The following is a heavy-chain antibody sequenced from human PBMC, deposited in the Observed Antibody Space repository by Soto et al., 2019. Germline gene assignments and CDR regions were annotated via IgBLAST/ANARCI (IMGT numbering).Heavy chain of an antibody. CDR3: ARDLLGSFLHYYYGMDV. CDR1: GFTFSSYS. CDR2: ISSSSSYI. Sequence: GGSLRLSCAASGFTFSSYSMNWVRQAPGKGLEWVSSISSSSSYIYYADSVKGRFTISRDNAKNSLYLQMNSLRAEDTAVYYCARDLLGSFLHYYYGMDVWGQGTTVNVSS. V-gene: IGHV3-21*01. D-gene: IGHD2-15*01. J-gene: IGHJ6*02.